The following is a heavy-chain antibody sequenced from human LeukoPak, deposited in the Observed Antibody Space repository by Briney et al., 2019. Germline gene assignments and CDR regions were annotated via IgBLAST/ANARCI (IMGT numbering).Heavy chain of an antibody. J-gene: IGHJ6*03. CDR2: IKQDGSEK. CDR3: ARDSVAAYPLYYYYYYMDV. CDR1: GFTFSRYF. Sequence: PGGSLRLSCAASGFTFSRYFLAWVRQAPGKGLEWVANIKQDGSEKYYVDSVKGRFTISRDNAKNSLYLQMNSLRAEDTAVYYCARDSVAAYPLYYYYYYMDVWGKGTTVTVSS. V-gene: IGHV3-7*01. D-gene: IGHD2-15*01.